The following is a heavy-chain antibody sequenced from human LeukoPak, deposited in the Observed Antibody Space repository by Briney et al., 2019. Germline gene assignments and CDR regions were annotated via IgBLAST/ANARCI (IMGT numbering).Heavy chain of an antibody. J-gene: IGHJ4*02. V-gene: IGHV3-53*01. CDR3: ARVPISGWPIY. Sequence: GGSLRLSCAASGFTVSTNNMSWGRQAPGNGLELVSVIYSGDTTYYADSVKRRFTISRDNSKNTRNLQMNSLRVEHTAVYYCARVPISGWPIYWGQGTLVTVSS. CDR1: GFTVSTNN. CDR2: IYSGDTT. D-gene: IGHD6-19*01.